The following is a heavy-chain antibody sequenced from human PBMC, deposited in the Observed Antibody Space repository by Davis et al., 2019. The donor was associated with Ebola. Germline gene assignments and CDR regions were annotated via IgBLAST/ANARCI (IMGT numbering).Heavy chain of an antibody. Sequence: GESLKISCTASGFTFGDYAMSWFRQAPGKGLEWVGFIRSKAYGGTTEYAASVKGRFTISRDDSKSIAYLQMNSLKTEDTAVYYCTTEGGSYSFDYWGQGTLVTVSS. CDR3: TTEGGSYSFDY. J-gene: IGHJ4*02. V-gene: IGHV3-49*03. CDR1: GFTFGDYA. D-gene: IGHD1-26*01. CDR2: IRSKAYGGTT.